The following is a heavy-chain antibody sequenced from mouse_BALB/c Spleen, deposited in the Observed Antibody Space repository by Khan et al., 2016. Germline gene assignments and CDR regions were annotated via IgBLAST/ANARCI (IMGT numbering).Heavy chain of an antibody. CDR1: VYSITSDYA. J-gene: IGHJ2*01. D-gene: IGHD1-1*01. CDR2: ISYSGST. Sequence: EVQLQESGPGLVKPSQSLSLTCTVTVYSITSDYAWNWIRQFPGNKLEWMGYISYSGSTSYNPSLKSRISITRYTSKNQFFLQLNSVTTEDTATYYCARKTRGGSSDWGQGTTLTVSS. CDR3: ARKTRGGSSD. V-gene: IGHV3-2*02.